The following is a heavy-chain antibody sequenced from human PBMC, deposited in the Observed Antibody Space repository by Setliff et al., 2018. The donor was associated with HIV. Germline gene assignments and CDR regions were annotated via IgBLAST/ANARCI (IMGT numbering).Heavy chain of an antibody. CDR1: GYTFTGYY. Sequence: ASVKVSCKVSGYTFTGYYMHWVRQAPGQGLEWMGWINPNSGGTNYAQKFQGRVTMTRDTSISTAYMELSRLRSDDTAVYYCARDRYYDSSGYYWFDAFDIWGQGTMVTVSS. V-gene: IGHV1-2*02. J-gene: IGHJ3*02. D-gene: IGHD3-22*01. CDR2: INPNSGGT. CDR3: ARDRYYDSSGYYWFDAFDI.